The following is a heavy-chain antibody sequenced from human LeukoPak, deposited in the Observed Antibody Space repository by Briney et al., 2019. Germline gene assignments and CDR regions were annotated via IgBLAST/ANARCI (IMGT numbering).Heavy chain of an antibody. CDR3: AKDLSLGAIDY. CDR1: GFTFSSYG. CDR2: ICYDGSNK. Sequence: PGRSLRLSCAASGFTFSSYGMHWVRQAPGKGLEWVAVICYDGSNKYYADSVKGRFTISRDNSKNTLYLQMDSLRTKDTAVYYCAKDLSLGAIDYWGQGTLVTVSS. D-gene: IGHD1-26*01. J-gene: IGHJ4*02. V-gene: IGHV3-33*06.